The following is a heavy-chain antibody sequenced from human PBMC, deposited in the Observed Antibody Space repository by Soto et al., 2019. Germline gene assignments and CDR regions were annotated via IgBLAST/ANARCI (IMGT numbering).Heavy chain of an antibody. CDR2: IDWHDDK. D-gene: IGHD2-2*01. J-gene: IGHJ6*02. CDR1: GFSLSTSGMC. V-gene: IGHV2-70*01. CDR3: ARMRGYWSSTSIWGPRYGRDV. Sequence: PTLVNPTHTLTLTCTFSGFSLSTSGMCVSWIRQPPGKALEWLALIDWHDDKYYSTSLKTRLTISKDTSKNQVVLTMTNMDPVDTATYYCARMRGYWSSTSIWGPRYGRDVWGQGTTVTVSS.